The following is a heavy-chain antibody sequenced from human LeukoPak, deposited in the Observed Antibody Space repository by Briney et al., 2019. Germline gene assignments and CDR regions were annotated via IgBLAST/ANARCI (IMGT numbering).Heavy chain of an antibody. CDR1: GYTFTSYD. CDR2: MNPNSGNT. Sequence: ASVKVSCKASGYTFTSYDINWVRQATGQGLEWMGWMNPNSGNTGYAQKFQGRVTITRNTSISTAYMELSSLRSEDTAVYYCARGLVTYDFWSGYDYYMDVWGKGTTVTVSS. V-gene: IGHV1-8*03. J-gene: IGHJ6*03. D-gene: IGHD3-3*01. CDR3: ARGLVTYDFWSGYDYYMDV.